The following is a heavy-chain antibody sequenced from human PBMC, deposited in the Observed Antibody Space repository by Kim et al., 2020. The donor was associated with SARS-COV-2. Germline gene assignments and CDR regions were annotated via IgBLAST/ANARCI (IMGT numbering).Heavy chain of an antibody. CDR2: T. J-gene: IGHJ4*02. Sequence: TEYSQNFQGRLSITRDTSASTAYMELSSLRSEDTTVYFCARDSGRRSFDYWGRGTLVTVSS. V-gene: IGHV1-3*01. D-gene: IGHD3-10*01. CDR3: ARDSGRRSFDY.